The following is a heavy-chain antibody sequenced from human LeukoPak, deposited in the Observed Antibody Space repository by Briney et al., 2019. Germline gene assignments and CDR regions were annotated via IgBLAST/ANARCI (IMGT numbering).Heavy chain of an antibody. D-gene: IGHD2-15*01. CDR1: GFTFSSYT. CDR2: ISSSSSYI. Sequence: GGSLRLSCAASGFTFSSYTMNWVRQAPGKGLEWVSSISSSSSYIYYADSVKGRLTISRDNAKNSLYLQMNSLRAEDTAVYYCARDPTPRDCSGGSCHTHSGMDVWSQGTTVTVSS. J-gene: IGHJ6*02. V-gene: IGHV3-21*01. CDR3: ARDPTPRDCSGGSCHTHSGMDV.